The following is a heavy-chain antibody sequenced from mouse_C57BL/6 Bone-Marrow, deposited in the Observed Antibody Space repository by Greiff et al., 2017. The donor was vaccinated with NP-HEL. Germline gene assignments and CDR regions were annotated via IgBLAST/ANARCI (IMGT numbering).Heavy chain of an antibody. J-gene: IGHJ3*01. CDR2: IYPGDGDT. CDR1: GYEFSNYW. Sequence: QVQLQQSGAELVKPGASVKISCKASGYEFSNYWMNWVKQRPGKGLEWIGQIYPGDGDTNYNGKFKDKATLTADKSSSTAYMQLIRLTAEDAAVYFCARGAYWGQGTLVTVSA. CDR3: ARGAY. V-gene: IGHV1-80*01.